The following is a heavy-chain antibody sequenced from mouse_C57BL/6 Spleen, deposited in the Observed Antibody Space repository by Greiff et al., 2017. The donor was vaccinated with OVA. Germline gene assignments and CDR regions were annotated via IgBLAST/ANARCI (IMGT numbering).Heavy chain of an antibody. D-gene: IGHD2-1*01. CDR1: GYTFTSYW. Sequence: VQGVESGAELAKPGASVKLSCKASGYTFTSYWMHWVKQRPGQGLEWIGYINPSSGYTKYNQKFKDKATLTADKSSSTAYMQLSSLTYEDSAVYYCASRNYVPFDYWGQGTTLTVSS. J-gene: IGHJ2*01. CDR2: INPSSGYT. V-gene: IGHV1-7*01. CDR3: ASRNYVPFDY.